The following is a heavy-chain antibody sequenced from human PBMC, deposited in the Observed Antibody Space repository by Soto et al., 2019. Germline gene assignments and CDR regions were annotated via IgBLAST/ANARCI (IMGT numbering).Heavy chain of an antibody. CDR1: GYTFTSYG. CDR3: ARAGRDSSGYYPPFDY. D-gene: IGHD3-22*01. Sequence: ASVKVSCKASGYTFTSYGISWVRQAPGQGLEWMGRITAYGGSTSYAQKFQGRVTMTRATSTSTVYMELSSLRSEDTAVCYCARAGRDSSGYYPPFDYWGQGTLVTVSS. V-gene: IGHV1-18*01. CDR2: ITAYGGST. J-gene: IGHJ4*02.